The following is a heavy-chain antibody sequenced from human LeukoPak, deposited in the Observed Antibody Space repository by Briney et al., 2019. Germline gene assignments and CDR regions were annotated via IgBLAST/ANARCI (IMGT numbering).Heavy chain of an antibody. CDR3: ARDKVVSADNWFDP. D-gene: IGHD3-22*01. CDR1: GGSISSYY. CDR2: IYTSGST. Sequence: SETLSLTCTVSGGSISSYYWSWIRQPAGKGLEWIRCIYTSGSTNYNPSLKSRVTMSVDTSKNQFSLKLSSVTAADTAVYYCARDKVVSADNWFDPWGQRTLVTVSS. J-gene: IGHJ5*02. V-gene: IGHV4-4*07.